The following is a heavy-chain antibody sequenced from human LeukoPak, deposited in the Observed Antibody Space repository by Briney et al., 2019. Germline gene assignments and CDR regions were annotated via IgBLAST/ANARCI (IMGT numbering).Heavy chain of an antibody. CDR2: IYYSGST. V-gene: IGHV4-39*01. D-gene: IGHD4-17*01. J-gene: IGHJ4*02. CDR1: GGSISSSSYH. Sequence: SETLSLTCTVSGGSISSSSYHWGWIRQPPGKGLEWIGSIYYSGSTYYNPSLKSRVTISVDTSKNPFSLKLSSVTAADTAVYYCARLYRLRTRYYFDYWGQGTLVTVSS. CDR3: ARLYRLRTRYYFDY.